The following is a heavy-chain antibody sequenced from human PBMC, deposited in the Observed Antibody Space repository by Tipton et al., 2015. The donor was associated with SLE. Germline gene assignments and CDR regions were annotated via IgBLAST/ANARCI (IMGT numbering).Heavy chain of an antibody. CDR3: ARSDPLLGRVFDY. V-gene: IGHV3-53*04. Sequence: SLRLSCAASGFTVNTNYMSWVRQAPGKGLEWVSVIYSGGITYYADSVKGRFTISRHNSKNTLYLQMNSLRAEDTAVYYCARSDPLLGRVFDYWGQGTLVTVSS. CDR2: IYSGGIT. J-gene: IGHJ4*02. D-gene: IGHD7-27*01. CDR1: GFTVNTNY.